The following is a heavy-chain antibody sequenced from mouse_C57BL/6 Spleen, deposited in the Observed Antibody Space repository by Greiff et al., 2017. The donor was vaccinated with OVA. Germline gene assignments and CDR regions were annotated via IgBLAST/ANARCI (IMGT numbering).Heavy chain of an antibody. D-gene: IGHD1-1*01. CDR1: GFTFSDYG. J-gene: IGHJ4*01. V-gene: IGHV5-17*01. CDR3: ARPQDYGSSSYYAMDY. CDR2: ISSGSSTI. Sequence: EVKLVESGGGLVKPGGSLKLSCAASGFTFSDYGMHWVRQAPEKGLEWVAYISSGSSTIYYADTVKGRFTISRDNAKNTRFLQITSLRSEDTAMYYCARPQDYGSSSYYAMDYWGQGTSVTVSS.